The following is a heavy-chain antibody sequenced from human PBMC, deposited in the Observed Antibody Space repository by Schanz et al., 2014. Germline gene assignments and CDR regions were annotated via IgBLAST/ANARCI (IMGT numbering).Heavy chain of an antibody. D-gene: IGHD3-10*01. CDR1: GYTFTSYD. CDR3: ARAKRFGDMDV. J-gene: IGHJ4*02. V-gene: IGHV1-8*01. Sequence: QVQLVQSGAEVKKPGASVKVSCTASGYTFTSYDINWVRQAPGQGLEWLGWMNPNSGNPGFAQKFRGRVTMTRNTSMSTAYMELRSLRSDDTAVYYCARAKRFGDMDVWGQGTLVAVSS. CDR2: MNPNSGNP.